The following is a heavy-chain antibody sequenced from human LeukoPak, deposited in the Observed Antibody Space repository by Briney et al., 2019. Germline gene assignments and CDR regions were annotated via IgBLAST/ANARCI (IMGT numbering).Heavy chain of an antibody. CDR3: ARAGTRGPYCSSTSCYPAAEHNWFDP. D-gene: IGHD2-2*01. CDR2: TYYSGST. Sequence: SETLSLTCTVSGGSISSSSYYWGWIRQPPGKGLEWIGSTYYSGSTYYNPSLKSRVTISVDTSKNQFSLKLSSVTAADTAVYYCARAGTRGPYCSSTSCYPAAEHNWFDPWGQGTLVTVSS. J-gene: IGHJ5*02. V-gene: IGHV4-39*07. CDR1: GGSISSSSYY.